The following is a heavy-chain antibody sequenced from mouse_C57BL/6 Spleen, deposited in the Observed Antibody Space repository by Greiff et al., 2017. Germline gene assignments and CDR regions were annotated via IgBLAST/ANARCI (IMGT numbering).Heavy chain of an antibody. CDR2: IYPGDGDT. CDR3: AKSRDSYWYFDV. CDR1: GYAFSSSW. Sequence: QVQLQQSGPELVKPGASVKISCKASGYAFSSSWMHWVKQRPGEGLEWIGRIYPGDGDTNYNGKFKGKATLTADKSSSTAYMQLSSLPSEDSAVYFCAKSRDSYWYFDVWGTGTTVT. V-gene: IGHV1-82*01. J-gene: IGHJ1*03.